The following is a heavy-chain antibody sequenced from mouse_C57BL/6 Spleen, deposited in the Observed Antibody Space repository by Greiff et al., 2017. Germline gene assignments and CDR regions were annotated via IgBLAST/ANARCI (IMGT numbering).Heavy chain of an antibody. V-gene: IGHV1-82*01. CDR1: GYAFSSSW. D-gene: IGHD1-1*01. CDR3: ARGGSTVVAPFAY. J-gene: IGHJ3*01. CDR2: IYPGDGDT. Sequence: VKLQQSGPELVKPGASVKISCKASGYAFSSSWMNWVKQRPGKGLEWIGRIYPGDGDTNYNGKFKGKATLTADKSSSTAYMQLSSLTSEDSAVYFCARGGSTVVAPFAYWGQGTLVTVSA.